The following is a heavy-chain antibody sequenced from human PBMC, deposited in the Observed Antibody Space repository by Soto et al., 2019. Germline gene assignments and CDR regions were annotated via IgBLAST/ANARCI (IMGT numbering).Heavy chain of an antibody. D-gene: IGHD2-2*01. J-gene: IGHJ4*02. CDR2: IIPILGIA. Sequence: SVKVSCKASGGTFSSYTISCVRQAPGQGLEWMGRIIPILGIANYAQKFQGRVTITADKSTSTAYMELSSLRSEDTAVYYCARILGYCISNSCQKADYWGQGNLVTVS. CDR1: GGTFSSYT. V-gene: IGHV1-69*02. CDR3: ARILGYCISNSCQKADY.